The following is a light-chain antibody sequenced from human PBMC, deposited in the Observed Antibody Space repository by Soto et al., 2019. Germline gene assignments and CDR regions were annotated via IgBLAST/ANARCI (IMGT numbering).Light chain of an antibody. CDR3: QQYGSSPPDT. Sequence: EMVLTQSPGTLSLSPGERATLSCRASQSVSRRSVAWYQQKPGQAPRLLIYGTSDRPTGIPDRFSGSGSGTDFTLTITRLEPEDFAVYYCQQYGSSPPDTFGQGTKVEIK. J-gene: IGKJ2*01. CDR2: GTS. V-gene: IGKV3-20*01. CDR1: QSVSRRS.